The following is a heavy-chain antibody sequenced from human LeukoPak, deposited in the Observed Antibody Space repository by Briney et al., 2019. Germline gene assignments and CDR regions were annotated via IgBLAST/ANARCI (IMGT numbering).Heavy chain of an antibody. CDR1: GFTFSSYA. CDR2: ISSNGGST. J-gene: IGHJ4*02. V-gene: IGHV3-64*01. D-gene: IGHD6-19*01. CDR3: ARDPDSSGWYWLDY. Sequence: PGGSLRLSCAASGFTFSSYAMHWVRQAPGKGLEYVSVISSNGGSTYYANSVKGRFTISRDNSKNTLYLQMGSLRAEDMAVYYCARDPDSSGWYWLDYWGQGTLVTVSS.